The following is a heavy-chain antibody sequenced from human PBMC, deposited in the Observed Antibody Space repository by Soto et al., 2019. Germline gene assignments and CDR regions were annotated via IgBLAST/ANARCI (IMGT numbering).Heavy chain of an antibody. CDR3: ATHRWIQLWFPLDY. CDR1: GGSISSSSYY. J-gene: IGHJ4*02. D-gene: IGHD5-18*01. V-gene: IGHV4-39*01. Sequence: QLQLQESGPGLVKPSETLSLTCTVSGGSISSSSYYWGWIRQPPGKGLEWIGSIYYSGSTYYNPSLKSPVTISVNTSNNQFALGLSSVTAAARAVYECATHRWIQLWFPLDYWGQGTLVTVSS. CDR2: IYYSGST.